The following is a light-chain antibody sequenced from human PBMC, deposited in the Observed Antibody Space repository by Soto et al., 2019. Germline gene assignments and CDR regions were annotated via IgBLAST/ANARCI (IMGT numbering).Light chain of an antibody. CDR1: QNIRTS. V-gene: IGKV1-39*01. CDR2: GAS. J-gene: IGKJ2*01. CDR3: QESHTTPGT. Sequence: DIQLTQSPSSLSASVGDRVTITCRASQNIRTSLNWYQLKPGKAPKLLIYGASTLLSGVPSRFSGSGSGTDFTLTLSSLQGEDIATYYCQESHTTPGTFGQGTKLEIK.